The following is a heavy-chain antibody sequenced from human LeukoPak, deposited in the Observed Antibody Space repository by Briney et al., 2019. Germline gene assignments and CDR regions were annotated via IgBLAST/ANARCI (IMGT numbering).Heavy chain of an antibody. D-gene: IGHD2-15*01. CDR2: ISSSSSTI. Sequence: GGSLRLSCAASGFTFSSYSMNWVRQAPGKGLEWVSYISSSSSTIYYADSVKGRFTISRDNAKNSLYLQMNSLRAEDTAVYYCARSYCSGGSCYCNACYYYYYMDVWGKGTTVTVSS. CDR1: GFTFSSYS. J-gene: IGHJ6*03. CDR3: ARSYCSGGSCYCNACYYYYYMDV. V-gene: IGHV3-48*01.